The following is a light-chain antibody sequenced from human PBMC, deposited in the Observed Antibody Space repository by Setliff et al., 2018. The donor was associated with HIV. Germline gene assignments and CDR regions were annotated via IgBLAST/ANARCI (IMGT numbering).Light chain of an antibody. Sequence: KRGTISCTGSSSNIGAGYDVHWYQQLPGTAPKLLIYGNNNRPSGVPDRFSGSKSGTSASLAITGLQAEDEADYYCQSYDSSLRGVFGTGTKVTVL. CDR1: SSNIGAGYD. CDR2: GNN. J-gene: IGLJ1*01. CDR3: QSYDSSLRGV. V-gene: IGLV1-40*01.